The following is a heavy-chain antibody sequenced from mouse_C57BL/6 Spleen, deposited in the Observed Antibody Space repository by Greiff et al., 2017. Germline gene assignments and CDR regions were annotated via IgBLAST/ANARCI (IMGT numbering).Heavy chain of an antibody. CDR3: ARGTAQAHFAY. CDR1: GYTFTSYW. Sequence: VQLQQPGAELVRPGSSVKLSCKASGYTFTSYWMHWVKQRPIQGLEWIGNIDPSDSETHYNQKFKDKATLTVDNSSSTAYMQLSSLTSEDSAVYYCARGTAQAHFAYWGQGTMVTVSA. V-gene: IGHV1-52*01. CDR2: IDPSDSET. D-gene: IGHD3-2*02. J-gene: IGHJ3*01.